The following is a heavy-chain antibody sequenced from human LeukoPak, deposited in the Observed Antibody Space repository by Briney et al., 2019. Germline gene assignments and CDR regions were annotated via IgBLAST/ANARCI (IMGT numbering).Heavy chain of an antibody. D-gene: IGHD2-15*01. Sequence: PSETLSLTCTVSGYSISSGYYWGWIRQPPGKGLEWIGSIYHSGSTYYSPSLKSRVTISVDTSKNQFSLKLSSVTAADTAVYYCARLGYCSGGSCQPYYMDVWGKGTTVTISS. CDR2: IYHSGST. J-gene: IGHJ6*03. CDR3: ARLGYCSGGSCQPYYMDV. V-gene: IGHV4-38-2*02. CDR1: GYSISSGYY.